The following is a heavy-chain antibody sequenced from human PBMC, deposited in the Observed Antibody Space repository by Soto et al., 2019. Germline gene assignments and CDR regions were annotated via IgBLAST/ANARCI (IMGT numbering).Heavy chain of an antibody. CDR3: ARDENFVLRGYSFCFDF. V-gene: IGHV1-2*06. CDR2: MNVDTGGT. Sequence: ASLKRSCKASGSRLTTFYIHWVRKAPGQGLGWMRRMNVDTGGTTYAQKFQGRVTMTRDTSISTAYMEVTNVKSDDTAIYYCARDENFVLRGYSFCFDFRGQGPTGTVST. D-gene: IGHD5-12*01. CDR1: GSRLTTFY. J-gene: IGHJ6*01.